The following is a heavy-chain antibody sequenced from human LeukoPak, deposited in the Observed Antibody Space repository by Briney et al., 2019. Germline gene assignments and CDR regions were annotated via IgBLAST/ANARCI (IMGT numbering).Heavy chain of an antibody. CDR3: ARYIVSYPHDAFDI. V-gene: IGHV4-59*01. Sequence: SETLSLTCTVSGGSISSYYWSWIRQPPGKGLEWIGYIYYSGSTNYNPSLKSRVTIVDTSKKQFSLKLSSVTAADTAFYYCARYIVSYPHDAFDIWGQGTMVTVSS. CDR1: GGSISSYY. D-gene: IGHD1-26*01. J-gene: IGHJ3*02. CDR2: IYYSGST.